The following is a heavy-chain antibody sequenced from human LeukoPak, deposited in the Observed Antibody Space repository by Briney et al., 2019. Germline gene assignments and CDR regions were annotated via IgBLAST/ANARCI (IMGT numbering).Heavy chain of an antibody. CDR2: INPSGGST. J-gene: IGHJ4*02. CDR1: GYTFTSYY. V-gene: IGHV1-46*01. Sequence: ASVKVSCKASGYTFTSYYMHWVRQAPGQGLEWMGIINPSGGSTSYAQKFQGRVTMTRDMSTSTVYMELSSLRSEDTAVYYCARVQVTTGAYTYYYFDYWGQGTLVTVSS. CDR3: ARVQVTTGAYTYYYFDY. D-gene: IGHD4-17*01.